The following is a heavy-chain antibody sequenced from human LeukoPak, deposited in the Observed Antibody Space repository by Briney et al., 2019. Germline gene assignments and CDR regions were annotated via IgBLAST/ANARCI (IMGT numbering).Heavy chain of an antibody. V-gene: IGHV3-53*01. CDR1: GFTVSSNY. CDR2: IYSGGTT. J-gene: IGHJ4*02. Sequence: GGSLRLSCAASGFTVSSNYMSWVRQAPGKGLEWVSVIYSGGTTYYADSVHGRFTISRDNSKNTLYLQMNSLRAEDTAVYYCAKGKSLRYFDWLFDYWGQGTLVTVSS. D-gene: IGHD3-9*01. CDR3: AKGKSLRYFDWLFDY.